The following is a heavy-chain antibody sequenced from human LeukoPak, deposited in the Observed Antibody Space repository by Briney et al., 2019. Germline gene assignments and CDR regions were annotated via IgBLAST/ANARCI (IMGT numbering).Heavy chain of an antibody. CDR1: GFTFSSYE. Sequence: GGSLRLSCAASGFTFSSYEMNWVRQAPGKGLEWVSYISSSGSTIYYADSVKGRFTIYRDNAKNSLYLQMNSLRAEDTAVYYCASIAMVRGVIIFDYWGQGTLVTVSS. CDR3: ASIAMVRGVIIFDY. D-gene: IGHD3-10*01. CDR2: ISSSGSTI. V-gene: IGHV3-48*03. J-gene: IGHJ4*02.